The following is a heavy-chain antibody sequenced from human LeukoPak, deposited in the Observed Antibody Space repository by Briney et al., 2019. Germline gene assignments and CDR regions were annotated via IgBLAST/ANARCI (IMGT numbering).Heavy chain of an antibody. CDR3: AIMHGYYDGSGFWVQ. D-gene: IGHD3-22*01. CDR2: ISPSGERT. J-gene: IGHJ4*02. V-gene: IGHV3-23*01. Sequence: GGSLRLSCAASGFTFSSYAMSWVRQAPGKGLEWVSCISPSGERTTNADSVEGRFTLSRDKTRNTLYLQMNSQRDEDTGLYYCAIMHGYYDGSGFWVQWGQGTLVTVSS. CDR1: GFTFSSYA.